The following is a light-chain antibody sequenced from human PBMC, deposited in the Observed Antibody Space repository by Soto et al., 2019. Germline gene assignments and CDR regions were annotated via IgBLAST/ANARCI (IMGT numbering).Light chain of an antibody. CDR3: QHYNDWPPIT. CDR1: QSVSSN. Sequence: EIVMTQSPATLSVSPGERATLSCRASQSVSSNLAWYQQKPGQAPRLLIYGASTRATGIPARFSGSGSGTEFTLTISSLQAEDFAVYSCQHYNDWPPITFGTGTRLEIK. CDR2: GAS. J-gene: IGKJ5*01. V-gene: IGKV3-15*01.